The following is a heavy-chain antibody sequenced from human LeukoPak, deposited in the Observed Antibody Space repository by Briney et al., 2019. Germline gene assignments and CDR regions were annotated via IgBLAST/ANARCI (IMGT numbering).Heavy chain of an antibody. Sequence: KSSETLSLTCTVSGASISNSAYYWLWIRQPPGEGLECIGTVHYSGSTFCNPSLKSRVNISVDTSKNQFSLQLSSVTAADTAVYYCARLFFVIDTWGQGTLVTVSS. CDR1: GASISNSAYY. D-gene: IGHD3-3*01. J-gene: IGHJ5*02. CDR2: VHYSGST. CDR3: ARLFFVIDT. V-gene: IGHV4-39*01.